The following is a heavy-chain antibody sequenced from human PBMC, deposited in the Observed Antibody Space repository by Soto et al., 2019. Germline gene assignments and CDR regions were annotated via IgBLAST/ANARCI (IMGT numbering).Heavy chain of an antibody. J-gene: IGHJ6*02. V-gene: IGHV5-10-1*03. CDR3: ARQRGEVPAAILLNYYYGMDV. Sequence: EVQLVQSGAEVKKPGESLRISCKGSGYSFTSYWISWVRQMPGKGLEWMGRIDPSDSYTNYSPSFQGHVTISADKSISTAYLQWSSLKASDTAMYYCARQRGEVPAAILLNYYYGMDVWGQGTTVTVSS. CDR1: GYSFTSYW. CDR2: IDPSDSYT. D-gene: IGHD2-2*01.